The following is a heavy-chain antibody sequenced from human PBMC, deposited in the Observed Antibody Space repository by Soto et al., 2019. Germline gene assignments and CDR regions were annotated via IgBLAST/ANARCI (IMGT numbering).Heavy chain of an antibody. D-gene: IGHD3-22*01. J-gene: IGHJ4*02. CDR1: GDSVSSTTYY. Sequence: PSETLSLTCTVSGDSVSSTTYYWSWIRQPPGKGLEWIGFIYYTGSTHYNPSLKSRVTISVDTSKNQFSLKLSSVTAADTAVYYCARGSYYYDSSGYYHYSGQGSLVTVSS. CDR3: ARGSYYYDSSGYYHY. CDR2: IYYTGST. V-gene: IGHV4-61*01.